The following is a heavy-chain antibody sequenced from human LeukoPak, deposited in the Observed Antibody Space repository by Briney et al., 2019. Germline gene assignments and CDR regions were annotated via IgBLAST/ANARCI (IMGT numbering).Heavy chain of an antibody. CDR3: ARVVYYDSSGLVFDAFDI. CDR2: ISAYNGNT. Sequence: ASVKVSCKASGYTFTSYGISWVRQAPGQGLEWMGWISAYNGNTNYAQKLQGRVTMTTDTSTSTAYMELRSLRSDDTAVYYCARVVYYDSSGLVFDAFDIWGQGTMVTVSS. D-gene: IGHD3-22*01. J-gene: IGHJ3*02. CDR1: GYTFTSYG. V-gene: IGHV1-18*01.